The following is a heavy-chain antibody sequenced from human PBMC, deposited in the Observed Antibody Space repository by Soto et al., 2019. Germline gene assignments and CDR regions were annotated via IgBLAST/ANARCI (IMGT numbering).Heavy chain of an antibody. CDR3: AKDTPYEYGSGWYYFDY. CDR1: GFTFSSYA. J-gene: IGHJ4*02. D-gene: IGHD6-19*01. CDR2: ISGSGGST. V-gene: IGHV3-23*01. Sequence: PGGSLRLSCAASGFTFSSYAMSWVRQAPGKGLEWVSAISGSGGSTYYADSVKGRFTISRDNPKNTLYLQMNSLRAEDTAVYYCAKDTPYEYGSGWYYFDYWGQGTLVTVPS.